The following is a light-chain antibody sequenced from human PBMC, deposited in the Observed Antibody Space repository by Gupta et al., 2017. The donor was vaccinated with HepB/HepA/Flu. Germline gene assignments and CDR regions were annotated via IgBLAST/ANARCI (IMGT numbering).Light chain of an antibody. CDR3: QTVDASGRV. CDR1: TLARQS. Sequence: SDALTQPPSVSVSPGQTARSTCSGDTLARQSPYWYHQRPGQAPIWIIFQDKERPPGHPERFSASGSGTTAALTIRDVQAEDADDYVWQTVDASGRVFGGGTKLTVL. J-gene: IGLJ3*02. V-gene: IGLV3-25*03. CDR2: QDK.